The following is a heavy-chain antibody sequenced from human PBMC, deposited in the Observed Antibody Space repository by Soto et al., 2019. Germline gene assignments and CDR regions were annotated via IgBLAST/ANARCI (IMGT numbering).Heavy chain of an antibody. CDR3: ARDLGGWTDY. Sequence: QVQLVQSGAEVKKPGASVKVSCKASGYTFTSYAMHWVRQAPGQRLEWMGWINAGNGNTKYSQKFQGRVTITRDTSASTAYMELSSMRSEDTTVYYGARDLGGWTDYWGQGTLVTVSS. V-gene: IGHV1-3*01. J-gene: IGHJ4*02. CDR1: GYTFTSYA. D-gene: IGHD6-19*01. CDR2: INAGNGNT.